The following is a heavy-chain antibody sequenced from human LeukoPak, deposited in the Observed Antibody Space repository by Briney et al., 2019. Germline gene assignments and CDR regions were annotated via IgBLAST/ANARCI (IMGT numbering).Heavy chain of an antibody. CDR2: IIPIFGTA. Sequence: SVKVSCKASGGTFSSYSVSWVRQAPGQGLEWMGRIIPIFGTANYAQKFQGGVTITTDESTSTAYMELSSLRSEDTAVYYCASKHLRGYSYDPAEVYFDYWGQGTLVTVSS. J-gene: IGHJ4*02. CDR1: GGTFSSYS. D-gene: IGHD5-18*01. CDR3: ASKHLRGYSYDPAEVYFDY. V-gene: IGHV1-69*05.